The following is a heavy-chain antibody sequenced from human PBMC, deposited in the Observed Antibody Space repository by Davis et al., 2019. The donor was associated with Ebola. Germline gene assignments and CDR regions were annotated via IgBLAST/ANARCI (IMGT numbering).Heavy chain of an antibody. V-gene: IGHV3-23*01. Sequence: GESLKISCAASGFTFSSYAMSWVRQAPGKGLEWVSAISGSGGSTYYADSVKGRFTISRDNSKNSLYLQMNSLRTEDTALYYCAKDPNDFRISYGMDVWGQGTTVTVSS. J-gene: IGHJ6*02. D-gene: IGHD3-3*01. CDR1: GFTFSSYA. CDR2: ISGSGGST. CDR3: AKDPNDFRISYGMDV.